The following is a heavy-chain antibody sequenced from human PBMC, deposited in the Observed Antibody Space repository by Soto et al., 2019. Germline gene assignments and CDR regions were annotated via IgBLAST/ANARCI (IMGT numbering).Heavy chain of an antibody. CDR2: IKSKTDGGTT. CDR1: GFTFSNAW. V-gene: IGHV3-15*01. J-gene: IGHJ4*02. D-gene: IGHD6-13*01. Sequence: GSLRLSCAASGFTFSNAWMSWVRQAPGKGLEWVGRIKSKTDGGTTDYAAPVKGRFTISRDDSKNTLYLQMNSLKTEDTAVYYCTTSGVYSSSWYPRADYFDYWGQGTLVTVSS. CDR3: TTSGVYSSSWYPRADYFDY.